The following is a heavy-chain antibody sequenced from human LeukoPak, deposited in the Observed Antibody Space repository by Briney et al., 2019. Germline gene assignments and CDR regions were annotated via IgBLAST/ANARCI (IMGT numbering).Heavy chain of an antibody. V-gene: IGHV3-72*01. D-gene: IGHD3-10*01. CDR1: GFTLSDHN. CDR2: TRNKANSYRT. Sequence: GGSLRLSCAASGFTLSDHNMDWVRQVPGKGLERVGRTRNKANSYRTEYAASVKGRFTISRDDSKNSLYLQMNSLKTEDTAVYYCAVLMVRDLIISEYWGQGTLVTVSS. CDR3: AVLMVRDLIISEY. J-gene: IGHJ4*02.